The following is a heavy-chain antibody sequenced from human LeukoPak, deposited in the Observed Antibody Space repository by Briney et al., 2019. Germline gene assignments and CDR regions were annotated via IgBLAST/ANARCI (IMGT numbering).Heavy chain of an antibody. CDR1: GGSFGNYY. V-gene: IGHV4-4*07. CDR2: IYTSGST. Sequence: KASETLSLTCTVSGGSFGNYYWGWIRQPAGKGLEWIGHIYTSGSTGYNPSLKSRVTMSVDTSKKQFSLYLSSVTAADTAVYYCARGRFGDYCLDVWGKGTTVTVSS. CDR3: ARGRFGDYCLDV. J-gene: IGHJ6*03. D-gene: IGHD3-10*01.